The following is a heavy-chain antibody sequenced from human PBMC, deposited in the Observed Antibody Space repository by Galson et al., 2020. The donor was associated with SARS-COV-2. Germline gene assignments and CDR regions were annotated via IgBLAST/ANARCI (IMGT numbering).Heavy chain of an antibody. Sequence: SQTLSLTCAVFGGSLSNYHWSWIRQPPGRGLEWIGEINQSGSTNYSPSLKRRVTIPLDKSKHQFPLKMRSVTAADTGLYYCARGHRGVVPSPVLGLGPFYSFYYLDVWARGATVTVSS. CDR1: GGSLSNYH. CDR3: ARGHRGVVPSPVLGLGPFYSFYYLDV. D-gene: IGHD3-16*01. V-gene: IGHV4-34*01. J-gene: IGHJ6*03. CDR2: INQSGST.